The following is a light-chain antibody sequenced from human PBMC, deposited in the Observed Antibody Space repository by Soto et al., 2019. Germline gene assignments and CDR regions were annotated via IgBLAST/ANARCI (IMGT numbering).Light chain of an antibody. J-gene: IGLJ3*02. CDR3: SSYAASNNFYFV. V-gene: IGLV2-8*01. CDR2: EVT. Sequence: QSVLTQPPSASGSPGQSVTISCTGTSSDVGGYNYVSWYQQYPGRAPKLMIYEVTKLPSGVPDRFSGSKSGNTASLTVSGLQAEDEADYYCSSYAASNNFYFVFGGGPKLTVL. CDR1: SSDVGGYNY.